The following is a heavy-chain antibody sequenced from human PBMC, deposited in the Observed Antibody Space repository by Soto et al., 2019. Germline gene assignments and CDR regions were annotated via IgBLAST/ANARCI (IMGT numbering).Heavy chain of an antibody. D-gene: IGHD3-3*01. Sequence: QVPLVQSGAEVKKPGASVKVSCKASGYTFTSYDINWVRQATGQGLEWMGWMNPNSGNTGYAQKFQGRVTMTSNTSITTAYMELSSLRSDDTAVYYCARKGVTIFGVIIGEMDYWGQGTLVTVSS. CDR1: GYTFTSYD. V-gene: IGHV1-8*01. CDR3: ARKGVTIFGVIIGEMDY. CDR2: MNPNSGNT. J-gene: IGHJ4*02.